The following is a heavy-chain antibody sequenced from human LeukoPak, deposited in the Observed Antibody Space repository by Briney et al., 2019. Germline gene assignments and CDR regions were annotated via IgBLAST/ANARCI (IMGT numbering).Heavy chain of an antibody. CDR1: GYSFSAYG. J-gene: IGHJ6*02. Sequence: EASVKVSCKASGYSFSAYGINWVRLAPGQGLEWMASINPHKSNTQYAQKFQGRVTMTTDTSTSTAYMELRSLRSDDTAIYYCARRKYGGDYNGMDVWGQGTTVTVSS. CDR2: INPHKSNT. D-gene: IGHD5-12*01. CDR3: ARRKYGGDYNGMDV. V-gene: IGHV1-18*01.